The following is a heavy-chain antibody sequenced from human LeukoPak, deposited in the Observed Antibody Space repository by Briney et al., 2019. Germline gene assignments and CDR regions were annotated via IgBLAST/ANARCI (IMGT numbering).Heavy chain of an antibody. CDR3: AREPIYGSGSYYRIKAYYYYMDV. D-gene: IGHD3-10*01. V-gene: IGHV1-46*01. Sequence: ASVKVSCKASGYTFTSYYMHWVRQAPGQGLEWMGIISPSGGSTSYAQKFQGRVTMTRDMSTSTVYMELSSLRSEDTAVYYCAREPIYGSGSYYRIKAYYYYMDVWGKGTTVTVSS. CDR2: ISPSGGST. CDR1: GYTFTSYY. J-gene: IGHJ6*03.